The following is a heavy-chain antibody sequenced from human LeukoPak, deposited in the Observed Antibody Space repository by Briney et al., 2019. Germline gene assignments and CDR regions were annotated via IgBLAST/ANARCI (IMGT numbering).Heavy chain of an antibody. Sequence: PGGSLRLSCAASGFTFSSHGIDWVRQAPGKGLEWVSGISPSGDILYYADSVKGRFTISRDNFKNTLYLQMNSLRAEDTAVYYCAEGHSSSWSFFDYWGQGTLVTVSS. J-gene: IGHJ4*02. D-gene: IGHD6-13*01. CDR1: GFTFSSHG. CDR3: AEGHSSSWSFFDY. V-gene: IGHV3-23*01. CDR2: ISPSGDIL.